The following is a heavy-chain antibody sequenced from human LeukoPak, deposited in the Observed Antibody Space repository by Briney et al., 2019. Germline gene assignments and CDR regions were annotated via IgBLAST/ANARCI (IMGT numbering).Heavy chain of an antibody. J-gene: IGHJ4*02. CDR1: GYSFTTYW. CDR2: IYPGDSDT. V-gene: IGHV5-51*01. CDR3: VRSRGYSYGYSYYFDY. Sequence: GESLKISRRGSGYSFTTYWIGWVRQMPGKGLEWMGIIYPGDSDTRYSPSFQGQVTISADKSITTAYLQWSSLKASDTAIYYCVRSRGYSYGYSYYFDYWGQGTLVTVSS. D-gene: IGHD5-18*01.